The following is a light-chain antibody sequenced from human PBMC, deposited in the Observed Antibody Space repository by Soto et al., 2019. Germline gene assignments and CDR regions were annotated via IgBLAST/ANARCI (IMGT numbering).Light chain of an antibody. Sequence: DIQMTQSPSTLSASVGDRVTITCRASQTISSWLAWYQQKPGKAPKLLIYKASTLKSGVPSRFSGSGSGTEFTLTISSLQPDDFATYYCQHYNCYSEAFGQGPKVELK. CDR3: QHYNCYSEA. CDR1: QTISSW. J-gene: IGKJ1*01. CDR2: KAS. V-gene: IGKV1-5*03.